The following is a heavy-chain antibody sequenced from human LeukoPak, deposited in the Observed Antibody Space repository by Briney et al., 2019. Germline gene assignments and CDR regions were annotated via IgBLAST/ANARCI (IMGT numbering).Heavy chain of an antibody. V-gene: IGHV3-30*02. CDR1: GFTFTNYG. J-gene: IGHJ4*02. D-gene: IGHD2-15*01. Sequence: GGSLRLSCGTSGFTFTNYGMHWGRQAPGKGLEWVAFIRYDGSDKYYAESVKGRFTISRDNAKNSLYLQMNSLRAEDTAIYYCARDEKDGPLWYWGQGILVFVSS. CDR3: ARDEKDGPLWY. CDR2: IRYDGSDK.